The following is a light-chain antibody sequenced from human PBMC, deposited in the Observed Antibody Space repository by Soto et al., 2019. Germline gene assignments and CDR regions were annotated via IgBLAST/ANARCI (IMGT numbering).Light chain of an antibody. CDR3: QQYASSPQT. J-gene: IGKJ1*01. CDR1: QGISDT. V-gene: IGKV3-20*01. Sequence: EFMMSQSLSTLSVTPGGGAMLSCRASQGISDTLAWYQHKPGQTPGLLIYDTSNRATGIPDRFSGSGSGTDFTLTISRLEPEDFAVYFCQQYASSPQTFGQGSKVDI. CDR2: DTS.